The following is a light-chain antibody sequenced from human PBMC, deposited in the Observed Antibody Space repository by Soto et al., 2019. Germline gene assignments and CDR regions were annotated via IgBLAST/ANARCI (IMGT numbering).Light chain of an antibody. V-gene: IGKV3-15*01. CDR2: GAS. CDR3: QQYNNWPPVT. Sequence: EIVMTQSPATLSLSPGERATLSCRASQSVSSDLAWYQQKPGQAPRLLIFGASNRATGIPPRFSGSGSGTDFTLTISSLQSEDFAVYYCQQYNNWPPVTFGGGTKVGIK. CDR1: QSVSSD. J-gene: IGKJ4*01.